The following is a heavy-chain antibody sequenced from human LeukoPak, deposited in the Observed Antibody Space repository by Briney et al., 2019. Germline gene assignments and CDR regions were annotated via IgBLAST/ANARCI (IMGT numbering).Heavy chain of an antibody. J-gene: IGHJ4*02. Sequence: GASVKVFCKASGYTFTVYYMHWVRQAPGQGLEWMGWINPNSGGTNYAQKFQGRVTMTRDTSISTAYMELSRLRSDDTAVYYCARARGSQGIDYWGQGTLVTVSS. CDR1: GYTFTVYY. CDR2: INPNSGGT. CDR3: ARARGSQGIDY. D-gene: IGHD1-26*01. V-gene: IGHV1-2*02.